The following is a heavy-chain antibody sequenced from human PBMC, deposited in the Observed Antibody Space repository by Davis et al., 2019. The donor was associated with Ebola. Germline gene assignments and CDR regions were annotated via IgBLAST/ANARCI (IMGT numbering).Heavy chain of an antibody. CDR2: IYYSGST. CDR1: GGSISSSSYY. D-gene: IGHD2-2*01. J-gene: IGHJ6*02. Sequence: SETLSLTCTVSGGSISSSSYYWGWIRQPPGKGLEWIGSIYYSGSTYYNPSLKSRVTISVDTSKNQFSLKLSSVTAADTAVYYCARSLPAAMYYYYGMDVWGQGTTVTVSS. CDR3: ARSLPAAMYYYYGMDV. V-gene: IGHV4-39*01.